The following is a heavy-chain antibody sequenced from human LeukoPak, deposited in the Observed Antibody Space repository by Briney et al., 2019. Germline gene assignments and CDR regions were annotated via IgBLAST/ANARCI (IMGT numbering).Heavy chain of an antibody. D-gene: IGHD6-19*01. CDR3: ARDPARSIAVAGDFDY. J-gene: IGHJ4*02. Sequence: PGGSLRLSCTASGFTLGDYAMSWVRQAPGKGLEGVSAISCSGGSTYYAHSVKGRFTISRDNAKNSLYLQMNSLRAEDTAVYYCARDPARSIAVAGDFDYWGQGTLVTVSS. V-gene: IGHV3-23*01. CDR2: ISCSGGST. CDR1: GFTLGDYA.